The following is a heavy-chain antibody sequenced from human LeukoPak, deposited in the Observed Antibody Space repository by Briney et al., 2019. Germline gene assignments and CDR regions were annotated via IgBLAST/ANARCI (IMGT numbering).Heavy chain of an antibody. CDR1: GFTVSSNY. CDR3: ANGDEVAGVFDI. D-gene: IGHD6-19*01. CDR2: IYSGGST. J-gene: IGHJ3*02. Sequence: GGSLRLSCAASGFTVSSNYMSWVRQAPGKGLEWVSVIYSGGSTYHADSVKGRFTISRDNSKNTLYLQMNSLRAEDTAVYYCANGDEVAGVFDIWGQGTMVTVSS. V-gene: IGHV3-66*01.